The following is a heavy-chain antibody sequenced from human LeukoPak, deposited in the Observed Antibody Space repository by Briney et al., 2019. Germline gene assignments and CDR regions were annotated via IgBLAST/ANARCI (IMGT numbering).Heavy chain of an antibody. J-gene: IGHJ4*02. CDR3: AKDSIVYCTGDSCYSPDY. Sequence: GGSLRLSCAASGFTFSSYGMHWVRQAPGKGLEWVSFIRYDGSNQYYADSVKGRFTISRDNSKNTLYLQMNSLRAEDTAIYYCAKDSIVYCTGDSCYSPDYWGQGTLVTVSS. CDR1: GFTFSSYG. V-gene: IGHV3-30*02. CDR2: IRYDGSNQ. D-gene: IGHD2-15*01.